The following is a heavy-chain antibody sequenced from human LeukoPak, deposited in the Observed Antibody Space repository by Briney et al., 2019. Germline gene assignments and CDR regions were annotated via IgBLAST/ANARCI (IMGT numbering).Heavy chain of an antibody. CDR2: ISYDGSNK. CDR3: ARGADDIVLMVYAITYFDY. Sequence: GGSLRLSCAASGFTFSSYAMHWVRQAPGKGLEWVAVISYDGSNKYYADSVKGRFTISRDNSKNTLYLQMNSLRAEDTAVYYCARGADDIVLMVYAITYFDYWGQGTLVTVSS. CDR1: GFTFSSYA. V-gene: IGHV3-30*04. J-gene: IGHJ4*02. D-gene: IGHD2-8*01.